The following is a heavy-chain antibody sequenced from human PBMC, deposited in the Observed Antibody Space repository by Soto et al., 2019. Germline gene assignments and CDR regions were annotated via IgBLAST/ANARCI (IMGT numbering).Heavy chain of an antibody. D-gene: IGHD3-16*01. V-gene: IGHV4-34*01. Sequence: SEALSLTCAVYGGFLSESYWTWIRQPPGKGLEWIGEINHVGGTNYNPSLKSRVTMSVDTSQNQFSLRLISVTAADTAMYFCVRIRYQLPSSVLWLDPWGQGTPVTVSS. J-gene: IGHJ5*02. CDR3: VRIRYQLPSSVLWLDP. CDR1: GGFLSESY. CDR2: INHVGGT.